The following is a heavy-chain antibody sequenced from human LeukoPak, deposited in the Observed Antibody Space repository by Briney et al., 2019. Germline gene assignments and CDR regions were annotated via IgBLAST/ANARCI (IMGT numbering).Heavy chain of an antibody. V-gene: IGHV3-7*01. CDR1: GFTFSSYW. D-gene: IGHD2-2*01. CDR3: ARGGYCSSTSCYPDFPDY. J-gene: IGHJ4*02. CDR2: IKRDGSEK. Sequence: PGGSLRLSCAASGFTFSSYWMSWVRQAPGKGLEWVANIKRDGSEKYYVDSVRGRFTISRDNAKNSLYLQMNSLRAEDTAVYYCARGGYCSSTSCYPDFPDYWGQGSLVTVSS.